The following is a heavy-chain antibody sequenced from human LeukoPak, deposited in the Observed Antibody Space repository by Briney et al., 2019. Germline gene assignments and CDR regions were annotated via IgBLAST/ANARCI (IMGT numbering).Heavy chain of an antibody. CDR2: ISYDGTKK. CDR3: TKGPDPGGFGY. D-gene: IGHD3-10*01. CDR1: GFTFGDYG. Sequence: GGSLRLSCAASGFTFGDYGIHWVHQAPGKGLEWVAVISYDGTKKYYADSVKGRLTISRDNSNNTLYLQINSLKAEDTAVYYCTKGPDPGGFGYWGQGTLVTVSS. V-gene: IGHV3-30*18. J-gene: IGHJ4*02.